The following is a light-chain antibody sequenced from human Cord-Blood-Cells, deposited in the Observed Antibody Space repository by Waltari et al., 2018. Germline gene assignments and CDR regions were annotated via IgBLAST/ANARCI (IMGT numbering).Light chain of an antibody. CDR2: QDS. J-gene: IGLJ2*01. CDR3: QAWDNIAVV. V-gene: IGLV3-1*01. CDR1: KLGDKY. Sequence: SYALTQPPSVYLSPRKTASMPCSGDKLGDKYACWYQQKPGQYPVLVIDQDSKRPSGIPERFSGCHSRNAATLTISGTHAMEESVYYCQAWDNIAVVVAGATRLTVL.